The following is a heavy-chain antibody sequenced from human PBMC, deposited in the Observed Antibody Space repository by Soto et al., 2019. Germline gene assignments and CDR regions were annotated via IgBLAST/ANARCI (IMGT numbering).Heavy chain of an antibody. CDR1: GYTFTGYY. V-gene: IGHV1-2*04. CDR2: INPNSGGT. J-gene: IGHJ6*02. D-gene: IGHD2-2*01. Sequence: ASVKVSCKASGYTFTGYYMHWVRQAPGQGLEWMGWINPNSGGTNYAQKLQGWVTMTRDTSISTAYMELSRLRSDDTAVYYCARVGGFVVVPAAYPASYYYGMDVWGQGTTVTVSS. CDR3: ARVGGFVVVPAAYPASYYYGMDV.